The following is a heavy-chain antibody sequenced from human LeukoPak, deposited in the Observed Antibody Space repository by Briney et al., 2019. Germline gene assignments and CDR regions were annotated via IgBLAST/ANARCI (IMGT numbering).Heavy chain of an antibody. Sequence: GGSLRLSSAASGFTFSSYSTNWVRQAPGKGLEWVSSISSSSSYIYYADSVKGRFTISRDNAKNSLYLQMNSLRAEDTAVYYCAIVGATIDFDYWGQGTLVTVSS. CDR3: AIVGATIDFDY. CDR1: GFTFSSYS. D-gene: IGHD1-26*01. J-gene: IGHJ4*02. CDR2: ISSSSSYI. V-gene: IGHV3-21*01.